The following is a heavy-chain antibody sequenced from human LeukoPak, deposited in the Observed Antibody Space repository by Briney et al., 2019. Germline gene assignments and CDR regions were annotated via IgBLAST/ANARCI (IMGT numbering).Heavy chain of an antibody. CDR1: GFTFSSYA. D-gene: IGHD6-13*01. CDR2: ISYDGSNK. V-gene: IGHV3-30-3*01. J-gene: IGHJ3*02. Sequence: GGSLRLSCAASGFTFSSYAMHWVRQAPGKGLEWVAVISYDGSNKYYADSVEGRFTISRDNSKNTLYLQMNSLRAEDTAVYYCAGYSSPADAFDIWGQGTMVTVSS. CDR3: AGYSSPADAFDI.